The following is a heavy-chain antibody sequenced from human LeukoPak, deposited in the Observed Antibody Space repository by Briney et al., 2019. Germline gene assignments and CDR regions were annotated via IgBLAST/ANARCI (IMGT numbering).Heavy chain of an antibody. CDR3: AKDRLSGFSGGVIDY. V-gene: IGHV3-9*03. Sequence: GGSLRLSCAASGFTFDDYAMHWVRQVPGKGLEWVSGISWNSGNIGYADSVKGRFTISRDNAKNSLYLRMNSLRPEDMALYYCAKDRLSGFSGGVIDYWGQGTLVTVSS. CDR1: GFTFDDYA. CDR2: ISWNSGNI. D-gene: IGHD6-19*01. J-gene: IGHJ4*02.